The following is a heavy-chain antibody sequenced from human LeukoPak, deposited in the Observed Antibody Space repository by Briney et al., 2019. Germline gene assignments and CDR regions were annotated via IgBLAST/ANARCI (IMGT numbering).Heavy chain of an antibody. Sequence: SETLSLTCTVSGGSISSYYWSWIRQPPGKGLEWIGYIYYSGSTNYNPSLKSRVTISVDTSKNQFSLKLSSVTAADTAVYYCARAYPYYYGSGSYYGAFDIWGQGTMVTVSS. CDR3: ARAYPYYYGSGSYYGAFDI. V-gene: IGHV4-59*01. CDR2: IYYSGST. D-gene: IGHD3-10*01. CDR1: GGSISSYY. J-gene: IGHJ3*02.